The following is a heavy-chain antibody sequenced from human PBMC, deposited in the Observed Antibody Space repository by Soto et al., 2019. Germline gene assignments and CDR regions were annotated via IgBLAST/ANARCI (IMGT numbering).Heavy chain of an antibody. Sequence: SVKVSCKASGGTFSSYAISWVRQAPGQGLEWMGGIIPIFGTANYAQKFQGRVTITADESTSTAYMELSSLRSEDTAVYYCARGNVHIVVVTAIDWFDPWGQGTLVTVS. J-gene: IGHJ5*02. CDR3: ARGNVHIVVVTAIDWFDP. V-gene: IGHV1-69*13. D-gene: IGHD2-21*02. CDR2: IIPIFGTA. CDR1: GGTFSSYA.